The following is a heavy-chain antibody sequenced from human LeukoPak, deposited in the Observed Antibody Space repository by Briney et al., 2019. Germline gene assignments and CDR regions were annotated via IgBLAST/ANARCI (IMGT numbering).Heavy chain of an antibody. V-gene: IGHV1-8*02. CDR1: GYTFTGYY. CDR3: ARVGGDNYYYYYMDV. CDR2: MNPNSGNT. J-gene: IGHJ6*03. Sequence: GASVEVSCKASGYTFTGYYMHWVRQAPGQGLEWMGWMNPNSGNTGYAQKFQGRVTMTRNTSISTAYMELSSLRSEDTAVYYCARVGGDNYYYYYMDVWGKGTTVTVSS. D-gene: IGHD3-16*01.